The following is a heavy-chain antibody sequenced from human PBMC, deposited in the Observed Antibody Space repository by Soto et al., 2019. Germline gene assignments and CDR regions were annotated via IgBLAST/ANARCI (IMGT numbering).Heavy chain of an antibody. CDR2: ISGSGGST. D-gene: IGHD3-9*01. V-gene: IGHV3-23*01. Sequence: GGSLRLSCAASGFTFSVYAMSWVRQPPVKGLEWVSTISGSGGSTYYADSVKGRFTISRDNSKNTLYLQMNSLRAEDTAVYYCARPLTTGYYFPFDYWGQGTLVTVSS. CDR1: GFTFSVYA. J-gene: IGHJ4*02. CDR3: ARPLTTGYYFPFDY.